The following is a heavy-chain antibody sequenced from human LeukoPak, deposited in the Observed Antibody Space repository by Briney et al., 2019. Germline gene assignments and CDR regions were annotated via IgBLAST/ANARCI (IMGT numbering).Heavy chain of an antibody. J-gene: IGHJ4*02. CDR1: GGSFSGYY. Sequence: PSETLSLTCAVYGGSFSGYYWSWIRQPPGKGLEWIGEINHSGSTNYNPSLKSRVTISVDTSKNQFSLKLSSVTAADTAVYYCARRRIAAAYLGPWGQGTLVTVSS. V-gene: IGHV4-34*01. CDR3: ARRRIAAAYLGP. CDR2: INHSGST. D-gene: IGHD6-13*01.